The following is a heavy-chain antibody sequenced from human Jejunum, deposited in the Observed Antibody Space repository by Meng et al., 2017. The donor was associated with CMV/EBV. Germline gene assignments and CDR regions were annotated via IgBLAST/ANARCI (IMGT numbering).Heavy chain of an antibody. CDR3: ARIPSIASRPGRYSFDY. J-gene: IGHJ4*02. D-gene: IGHD6-6*01. CDR1: FSDYY. Sequence: FSDYYMAWIRQAPGKGLEWLSYISSTGSIINYADSVKGRFTISRDNAKHSLHLQMNSLRAEDTAVYYCARIPSIASRPGRYSFDYWGQGTLVTVSS. CDR2: ISSTGSII. V-gene: IGHV3-11*01.